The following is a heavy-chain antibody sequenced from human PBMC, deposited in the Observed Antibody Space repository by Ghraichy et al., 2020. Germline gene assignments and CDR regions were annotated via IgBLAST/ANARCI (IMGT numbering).Heavy chain of an antibody. Sequence: SEPLSLTCAVSGGSISSGGYSGSWIRQPPGKGLEWIGYIYHSGSTYYNPSLKSRVTISVDRSKNQFSLKLSSVTAADTAVYYCARASYPGLEFDYWGQGTLVTVSS. J-gene: IGHJ4*02. CDR2: IYHSGST. D-gene: IGHD1-26*01. V-gene: IGHV4-30-2*01. CDR1: GGSISSGGYS. CDR3: ARASYPGLEFDY.